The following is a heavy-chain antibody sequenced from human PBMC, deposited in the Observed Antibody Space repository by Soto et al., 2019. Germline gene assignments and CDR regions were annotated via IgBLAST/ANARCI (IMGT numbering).Heavy chain of an antibody. CDR1: ARSISTINYY. D-gene: IGHD2-8*01. Sequence: QVQLQESGPGLVRPSQTLSLTCTVSARSISTINYYWSRIRQHPEKGLEWIGYISYSGSTFYHSSLKSRVTISLDTSKKQFSLTLTYVTAADTAVYYCARSAQWDGFDPWGQGTMVTVSS. CDR2: ISYSGST. J-gene: IGHJ3*01. CDR3: ARSAQWDGFDP. V-gene: IGHV4-31*03.